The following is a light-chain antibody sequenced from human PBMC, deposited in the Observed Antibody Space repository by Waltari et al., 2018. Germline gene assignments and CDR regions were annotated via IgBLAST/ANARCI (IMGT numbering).Light chain of an antibody. CDR2: GAS. CDR1: QSIRSSY. J-gene: IGKJ2*01. CDR3: QQYGTPPYN. Sequence: EIALTQSPGTLSLSPGESATLFCRGSQSIRSSYLAWYQQRPGQAPRLLMYGASSRATGIPDRFSGSGSGTDFTLTISRLEPEDSAVYYCQQYGTPPYNFGQGTKLEIK. V-gene: IGKV3-20*01.